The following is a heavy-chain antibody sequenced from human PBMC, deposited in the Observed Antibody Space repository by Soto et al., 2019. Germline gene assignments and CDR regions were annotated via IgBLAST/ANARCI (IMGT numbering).Heavy chain of an antibody. CDR2: ISYDGSNK. D-gene: IGHD6-13*01. CDR1: GFTFSSYG. J-gene: IGHJ4*02. CDR3: AKTGIAAAGTFDY. Sequence: QVQLVESGGGVVQPGRSLRLSCAASGFTFSSYGMHWVRQAPGKGLEWVAVISYDGSNKYYADSVKGRFTISRDNSKNPLYLPMNSLRAEDTAVYYCAKTGIAAAGTFDYWGQGNMVTVSS. V-gene: IGHV3-30*18.